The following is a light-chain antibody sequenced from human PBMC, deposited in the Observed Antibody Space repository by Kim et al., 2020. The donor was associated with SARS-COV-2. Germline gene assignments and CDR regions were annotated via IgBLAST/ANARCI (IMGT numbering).Light chain of an antibody. V-gene: IGLV2-14*03. CDR3: NAYTKSSTWV. Sequence: QSALTQPASVSGSPGQWITISCAGTTNDIGAFDYVSWYQQHPDKAPKLILYGVNKRPSGVSDRFSGSKSGNTASLTIAELQTEDEADYWCNAYTKSSTWVFGGGTKVTVL. J-gene: IGLJ3*02. CDR1: TNDIGAFDY. CDR2: GVN.